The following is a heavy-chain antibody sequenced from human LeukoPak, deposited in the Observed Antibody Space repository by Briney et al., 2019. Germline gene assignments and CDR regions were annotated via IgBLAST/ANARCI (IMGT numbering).Heavy chain of an antibody. CDR3: VRGRGIGVAGSCYNGMDV. J-gene: IGHJ6*02. V-gene: IGHV3-7*01. CDR2: IKQDGSEK. CDR1: GFSFSSYW. Sequence: GGSLRLSCAAFGFSFSSYWMTWVRRAPGKGLEWVAKIKQDGSEKYYVDSVKGRFTISRDNAKNSLYLQMNSLRAEDTAVYYCVRGRGIGVAGSCYNGMDVWGQGTTVTVSS. D-gene: IGHD6-19*01.